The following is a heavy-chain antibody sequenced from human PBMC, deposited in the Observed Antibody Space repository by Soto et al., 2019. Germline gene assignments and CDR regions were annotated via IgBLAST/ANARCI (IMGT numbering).Heavy chain of an antibody. CDR2: ISGSGGST. J-gene: IGHJ5*02. V-gene: IGHV3-23*01. CDR1: GFTFADYA. D-gene: IGHD2-15*01. Sequence: EVQLLESGGGLVQPGGSLRLSCAASGFTFADYAMTWVRQAPGKGLEWVSAISGSGGSTYYADSVKDRFTISRDNSKNTLYLQMNSLRAEDTAVYYCAKGSPVVAAVDWFDPWGQGTLVTVSS. CDR3: AKGSPVVAAVDWFDP.